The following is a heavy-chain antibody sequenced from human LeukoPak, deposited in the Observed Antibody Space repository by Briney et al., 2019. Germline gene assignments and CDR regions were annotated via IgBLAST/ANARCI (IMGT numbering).Heavy chain of an antibody. CDR1: GGSFSGYY. Sequence: SETLSLTCAVYGGSFSGYYWSWIRQPPGKALEWIGEINHSGSTNYNPSLKSRVTISVGTSKNQFSLKLSSVTAADTAVYYCARSLRGSGYDYWGQGTLVTVSS. CDR3: ARSLRGSGYDY. CDR2: INHSGST. J-gene: IGHJ4*02. D-gene: IGHD6-19*01. V-gene: IGHV4-34*01.